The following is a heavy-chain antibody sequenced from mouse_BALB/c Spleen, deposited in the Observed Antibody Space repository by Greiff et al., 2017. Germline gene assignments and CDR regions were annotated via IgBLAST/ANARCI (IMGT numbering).Heavy chain of an antibody. D-gene: IGHD2-14*01. CDR3: ARGDYRYDAMDY. Sequence: EVKLVESGGGLVKPGGSLKLSCAASGFTFSDYYMYWVRQTPEKRLEWVATISDGGSYTYYPDSVKGRFTISRDNAKNNLYLQMSSLKSEDTAMYYCARGDYRYDAMDYWGQGTSVTVSS. CDR2: ISDGGSYT. J-gene: IGHJ4*01. V-gene: IGHV5-4*02. CDR1: GFTFSDYY.